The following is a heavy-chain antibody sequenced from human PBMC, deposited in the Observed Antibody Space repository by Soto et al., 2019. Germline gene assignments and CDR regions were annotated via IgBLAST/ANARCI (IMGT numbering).Heavy chain of an antibody. Sequence: ASVKVSCKASGYTFTSYGISWVRQAPGQGLEWMGWISAYNGNTNYAQKLQGRVTMTTDTSTSTAYMELRSLRSDDTAVYYCARTGGADYYYYYGMDVWGQGTTVTVSS. D-gene: IGHD4-17*01. CDR2: ISAYNGNT. V-gene: IGHV1-18*01. CDR1: GYTFTSYG. J-gene: IGHJ6*02. CDR3: ARTGGADYYYYYGMDV.